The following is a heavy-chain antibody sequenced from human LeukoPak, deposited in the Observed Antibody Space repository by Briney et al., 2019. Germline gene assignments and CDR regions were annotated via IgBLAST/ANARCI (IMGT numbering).Heavy chain of an antibody. J-gene: IGHJ4*02. D-gene: IGHD4-23*01. V-gene: IGHV3-48*03. Sequence: GGSLRLSCAASGFTFSSYEMHWVRQAPGKGLEWVSYISSSGTTIYYADSVKGRFTISRDNAKNSLYLQMNSLRAEDTAVYYCARDYGGSSPFDYWGQGTLVTVSS. CDR2: ISSSGTTI. CDR3: ARDYGGSSPFDY. CDR1: GFTFSSYE.